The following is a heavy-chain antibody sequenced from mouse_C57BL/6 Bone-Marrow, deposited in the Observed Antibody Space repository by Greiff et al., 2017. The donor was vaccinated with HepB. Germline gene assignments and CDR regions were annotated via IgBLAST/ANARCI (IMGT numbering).Heavy chain of an antibody. D-gene: IGHD2-5*01. V-gene: IGHV10-1*01. CDR2: IRSKSNNYAT. J-gene: IGHJ3*01. Sequence: EVHLVESGGGLVQPKGSLKLSCAASGFSFNTYAMNWVRQAPGKGLEWVARIRSKSNNYATYYADSVKDRFTISRDDSESMLYLQMNNLKTEDTAMYYCFYSNYVGFAYWGQGTLVTVSA. CDR1: GFSFNTYA. CDR3: FYSNYVGFAY.